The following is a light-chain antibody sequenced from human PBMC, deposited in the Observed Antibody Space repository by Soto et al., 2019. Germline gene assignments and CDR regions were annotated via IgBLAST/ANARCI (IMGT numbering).Light chain of an antibody. CDR2: DVS. V-gene: IGLV2-14*01. Sequence: QSVLTQPASVSGSPGQSITISCTGTSSDVGGYNYVSWYQQHPGKAPKLMIYDVSNRPSGVSNRFSGSKSGNTASLTISGLQAEDEADYYCSSYQRSSSLGYVFGTGTKVTVL. CDR1: SSDVGGYNY. J-gene: IGLJ1*01. CDR3: SSYQRSSSLGYV.